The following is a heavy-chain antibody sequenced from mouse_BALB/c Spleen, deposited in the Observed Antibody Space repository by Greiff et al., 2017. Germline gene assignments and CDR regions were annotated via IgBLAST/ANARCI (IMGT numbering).Heavy chain of an antibody. CDR3: ASVYYGNYDYYAMDY. CDR1: GYTFTDYA. V-gene: IGHV1S137*01. J-gene: IGHJ4*01. D-gene: IGHD2-1*01. Sequence: VQLVESGAELVRPGVSVKISCKGSGYTFTDYAMHWVKQSHAKSLEWIGVISTYYGDASYNQKFKGKATMTVDKSSSTAYMELARLTSEDSAIYYCASVYYGNYDYYAMDYWGQGTSVTVSS. CDR2: ISTYYGDA.